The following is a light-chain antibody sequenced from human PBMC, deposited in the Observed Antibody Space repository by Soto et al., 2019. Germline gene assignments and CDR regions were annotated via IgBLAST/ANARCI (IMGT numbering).Light chain of an antibody. CDR3: SSYTSSSTRV. Sequence: QSVLTQPASVSGSPGQSIAISCTGTSSDVGGYYSVSWYQQHPGKAPKLLIYDVSNRPSGVSNRFSGSKSGNTASLTISGLQDEDEADYYCSSYTSSSTRVVGGGTQLTVL. V-gene: IGLV2-14*01. J-gene: IGLJ2*01. CDR1: SSDVGGYYS. CDR2: DVS.